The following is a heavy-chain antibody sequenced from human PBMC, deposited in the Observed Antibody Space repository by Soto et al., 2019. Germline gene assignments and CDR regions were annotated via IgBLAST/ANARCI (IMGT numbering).Heavy chain of an antibody. V-gene: IGHV3-21*01. J-gene: IGHJ4*02. D-gene: IGHD3-22*01. CDR2: ISSSSSYI. CDR1: GFTFSSYS. CDR3: ARGYDSSGYLGWWSAY. Sequence: GSLRLSCAASGFTFSSYSMNCVRQAPWKGLEWVSSISSSSSYINYADSVQGRFTISRDNAKNSLYVKMNSLRAEDTAVYYCARGYDSSGYLGWWSAYWGQGTMVTV.